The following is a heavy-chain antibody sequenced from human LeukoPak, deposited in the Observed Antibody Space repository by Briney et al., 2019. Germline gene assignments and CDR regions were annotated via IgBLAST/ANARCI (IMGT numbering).Heavy chain of an antibody. CDR1: GGSISSGGYY. D-gene: IGHD4-17*01. V-gene: IGHV4-61*08. Sequence: SETLSLTCTVSGGSISSGGYYWSWIRQHPGKGLEWIGYIYYSGSTNYNPSLKSRVTISVDTSKNQFSLKLSSVTAADTAVYYCASRTSSTVTSYWYFDLWGRGTLVTVSS. CDR2: IYYSGST. J-gene: IGHJ2*01. CDR3: ASRTSSTVTSYWYFDL.